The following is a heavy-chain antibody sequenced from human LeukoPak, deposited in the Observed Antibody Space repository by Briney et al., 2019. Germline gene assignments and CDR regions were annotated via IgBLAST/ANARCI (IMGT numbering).Heavy chain of an antibody. V-gene: IGHV4-59*01. CDR2: IYYSGTT. CDR3: ARQAYCTATRCYPFDF. CDR1: GGSISNNY. Sequence: SSETLSLTCTVSGGSISNNYWSWIRQPPGKGLEWIGYIYYSGTTSYNPSLKSRVTISIDTSKSQFSLILSSVSAADTAVYYCARQAYCTATRCYPFDFWGQGSLVTVSS. J-gene: IGHJ4*02. D-gene: IGHD2-8*02.